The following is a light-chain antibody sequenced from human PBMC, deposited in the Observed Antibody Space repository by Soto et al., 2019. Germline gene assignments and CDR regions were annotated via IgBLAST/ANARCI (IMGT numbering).Light chain of an antibody. Sequence: QSALTQPASVSGSPGQSITISCTGTSSDVGGYNYVSWYQQHPGKAPTLLVYAVNKRPSWVSNRFSGSKSGNTASLTISGLQTEDEADYYCCSYTGTGTLELFGGGTKVTVL. CDR2: AVN. CDR3: CSYTGTGTLEL. CDR1: SSDVGGYNY. J-gene: IGLJ2*01. V-gene: IGLV2-14*01.